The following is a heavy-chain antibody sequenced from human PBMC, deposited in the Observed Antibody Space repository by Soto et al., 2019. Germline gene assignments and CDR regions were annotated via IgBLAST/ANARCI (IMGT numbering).Heavy chain of an antibody. J-gene: IGHJ6*03. CDR1: GFTFSSYA. Sequence: GGSLRLSCAASGFTFSSYAMSWVRQAPGKGLEWVSAISGSGGSTYYADSVKGRFTISRDNSKNTLYLQMNSLRAEDTAVYYCARNAGYCSGGSCSAPLYYYYMDVWGKGTTVTVSS. CDR2: ISGSGGST. V-gene: IGHV3-23*01. CDR3: ARNAGYCSGGSCSAPLYYYYMDV. D-gene: IGHD2-15*01.